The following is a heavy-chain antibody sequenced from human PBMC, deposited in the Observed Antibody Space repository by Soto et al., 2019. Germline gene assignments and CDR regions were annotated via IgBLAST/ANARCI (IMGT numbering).Heavy chain of an antibody. Sequence: QVQLAQSGAEVKKSGSSVKVSCKASGDTFRNYVIGWVRQAPGQGLEWMGNIFPSLGSTNYAQQLRDRLTISADESASIAYLDLSSLRSDDTADYYCTTETIAPMATGGPARFWGQGTVVTVSS. CDR3: TTETIAPMATGGPARF. CDR2: IFPSLGST. D-gene: IGHD2-8*02. J-gene: IGHJ4*02. V-gene: IGHV1-69*11. CDR1: GDTFRNYV.